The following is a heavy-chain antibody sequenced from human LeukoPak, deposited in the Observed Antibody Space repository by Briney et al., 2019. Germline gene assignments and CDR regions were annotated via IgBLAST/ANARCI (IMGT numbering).Heavy chain of an antibody. CDR2: ISGSGGST. J-gene: IGHJ4*02. Sequence: GGSLRLSCAASGFTFSSYSMSWVRQAPGKGLEWVSAISGSGGSTYYADSVKGRFTISRDNSKNTLYLQMNSLRAEDTAVYYCAKARGYSGYEGWGQGTLVTVSS. CDR1: GFTFSSYS. D-gene: IGHD5-12*01. CDR3: AKARGYSGYEG. V-gene: IGHV3-23*01.